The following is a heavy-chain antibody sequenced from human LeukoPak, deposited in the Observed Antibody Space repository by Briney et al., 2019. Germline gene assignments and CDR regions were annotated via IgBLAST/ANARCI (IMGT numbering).Heavy chain of an antibody. V-gene: IGHV4-34*01. Sequence: PSETLSLTCAVYGGSFSSYYWSWIRQPPGKGLEWIGEINHSGSTNYNPSLKSRVTISADTSKNQFSLKLSSVTAADTAVYYCARGRIAARQNYYYYYMDVWGKGTTVTVSS. J-gene: IGHJ6*03. CDR3: ARGRIAARQNYYYYYMDV. CDR2: INHSGST. CDR1: GGSFSSYY. D-gene: IGHD6-6*01.